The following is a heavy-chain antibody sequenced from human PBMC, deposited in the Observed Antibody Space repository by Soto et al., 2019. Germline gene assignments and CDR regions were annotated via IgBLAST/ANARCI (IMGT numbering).Heavy chain of an antibody. CDR3: AKRIMSTIGHFDS. Sequence: GGSLRLSCAASGFTFSSYAMGWVRQAPGKGLEWVSSISGIGHSTYYADSVKGRFTISRDSSKNTLHLQMNSLRAEDTAVYYCAKRIMSTIGHFDSWGQGTLVTVSS. D-gene: IGHD1-1*01. CDR2: ISGIGHST. J-gene: IGHJ4*02. V-gene: IGHV3-23*01. CDR1: GFTFSSYA.